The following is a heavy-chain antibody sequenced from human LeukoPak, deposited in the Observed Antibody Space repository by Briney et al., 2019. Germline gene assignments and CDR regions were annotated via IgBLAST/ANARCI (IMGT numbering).Heavy chain of an antibody. CDR3: ARDRRGYYYDSSGSDPDAFDI. CDR2: IYYSGST. J-gene: IGHJ3*02. CDR1: GCSISSYY. Sequence: SETLSLTCTVSGCSISSYYWSWIRQPPGKGLGWIGYIYYSGSTNYNPSLKSRVTISVDTSKNQFSLKLRSVTAADTAVYYCARDRRGYYYDSSGSDPDAFDIWGQGTMVTVSS. D-gene: IGHD3-22*01. V-gene: IGHV4-59*01.